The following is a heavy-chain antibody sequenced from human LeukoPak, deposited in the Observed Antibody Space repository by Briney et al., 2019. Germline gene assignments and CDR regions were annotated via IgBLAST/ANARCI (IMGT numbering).Heavy chain of an antibody. V-gene: IGHV1-3*01. D-gene: IGHD2-2*01. CDR2: INAGNGNT. J-gene: IGHJ6*02. Sequence: ASVKVSCKASGYTFTSYAMHWVRQAPGQRREWMGWINAGNGNTKYSQKFQGRVTITRDTSASTAYMELSSLRSEDTAVYYCAGYCSSTSCQDYYYYGMDVWGQGTTVTVSS. CDR1: GYTFTSYA. CDR3: AGYCSSTSCQDYYYYGMDV.